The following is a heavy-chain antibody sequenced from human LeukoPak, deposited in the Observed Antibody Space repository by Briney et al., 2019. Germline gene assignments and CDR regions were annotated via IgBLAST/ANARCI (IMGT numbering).Heavy chain of an antibody. CDR2: VCESSSNT. V-gene: IGHV3-23*01. CDR3: AKIWGPSGTYTKKNCFDP. J-gene: IGHJ5*02. CDR1: GFTCRNGA. Sequence: GGSLRLSCAASGFTCRNGAVTGVGHGRGEGGEGGSSVCESSSNTSYADSVKGRFNISRDNSKNKLYLQMDSLRVDDTAVYYCAKIWGPSGTYTKKNCFDPWGQGTQVTVSS. D-gene: IGHD1-26*01.